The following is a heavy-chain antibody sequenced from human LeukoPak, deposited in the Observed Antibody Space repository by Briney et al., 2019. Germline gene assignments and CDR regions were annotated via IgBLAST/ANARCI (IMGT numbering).Heavy chain of an antibody. V-gene: IGHV3-21*01. CDR1: GFTFNSYS. D-gene: IGHD3-3*01. J-gene: IGHJ6*04. Sequence: GGSLRLSCAASGFTFNSYSMNWVRQAPGKGLEWVSSISSSSSYIYYADSVKGRFTISRDNAKNSLYLQMNSLRAEDTAVYYCVTGALFGTDVWGKGTTVTVSS. CDR3: VTGALFGTDV. CDR2: ISSSSSYI.